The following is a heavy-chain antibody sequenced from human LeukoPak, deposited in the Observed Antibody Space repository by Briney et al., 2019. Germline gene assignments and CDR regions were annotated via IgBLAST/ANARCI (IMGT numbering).Heavy chain of an antibody. V-gene: IGHV4-39*07. CDR2: IYYSGNT. J-gene: IGHJ4*02. CDR1: GGSVSSSNYY. D-gene: IGHD2-15*01. CDR3: ARVGGQGDFDY. Sequence: SETLSLTCTASGGSVSSSNYYWGWIRQPPGKGLEWIGSIYYSGNTYYNPSLKSRVTMSMDTSQNQFSLKLSSVTAADTAVYYCARVGGQGDFDYWGQGTLVTVSS.